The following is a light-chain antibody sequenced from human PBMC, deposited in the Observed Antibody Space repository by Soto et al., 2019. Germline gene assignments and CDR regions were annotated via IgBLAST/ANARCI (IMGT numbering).Light chain of an antibody. CDR1: TGAVTSGYY. V-gene: IGLV7-43*01. Sequence: QAVVTQEPSLTVTPGGTVTLTCASSTGAVTSGYYPNWFQQKPGQTPRPLIYRTNNKHSWTPARFSGSLLGGKAALTLSTVQPEDEADYYCLLYYGETVVFGGGTEVTVL. CDR2: RTN. J-gene: IGLJ2*01. CDR3: LLYYGETVV.